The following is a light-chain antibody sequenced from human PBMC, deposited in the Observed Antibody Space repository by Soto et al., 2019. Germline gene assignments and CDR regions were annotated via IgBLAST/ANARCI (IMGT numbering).Light chain of an antibody. CDR1: QSVSSY. Sequence: EIVLTQSPATLSLSPGERATLSCRASQSVSSYLAWFQQKPGQAPRLLIYDASSRATGIPARFSGSGSGTDFTLTISSLEPEDFALYYCQQRINWPRTFGQGTKLEIK. V-gene: IGKV3-11*01. CDR3: QQRINWPRT. CDR2: DAS. J-gene: IGKJ2*01.